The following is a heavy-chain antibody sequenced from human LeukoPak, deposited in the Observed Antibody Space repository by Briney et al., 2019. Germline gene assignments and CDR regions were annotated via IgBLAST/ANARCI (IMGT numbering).Heavy chain of an antibody. CDR2: ISSSSSYI. V-gene: IGHV3-21*01. Sequence: GGSLRLSCAASGFTFSSYSMNWVRQAPGKGLEWVSSISSSSSYIYYADSVKGRFTISRDNAKNSLYLQMNSLRAEATAVYYCARYCSGGSCLVDYWGQGTLVTVSS. CDR1: GFTFSSYS. CDR3: ARYCSGGSCLVDY. D-gene: IGHD2-15*01. J-gene: IGHJ4*02.